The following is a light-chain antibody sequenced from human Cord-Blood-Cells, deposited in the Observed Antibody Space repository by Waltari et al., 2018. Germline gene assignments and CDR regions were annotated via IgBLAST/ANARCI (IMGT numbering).Light chain of an antibody. V-gene: IGLV2-11*01. Sequence: QSALTQPRSVSGSPGQTVTLSCTGTSSDVGGYNYVSWYQQHPGKAPKHMIYDVSKRPSGVPDRFSGSKSGNTASLTISGLQAEDEADYYCCSYAGSYVFGTGTKVTVL. CDR1: SSDVGGYNY. J-gene: IGLJ1*01. CDR2: DVS. CDR3: CSYAGSYV.